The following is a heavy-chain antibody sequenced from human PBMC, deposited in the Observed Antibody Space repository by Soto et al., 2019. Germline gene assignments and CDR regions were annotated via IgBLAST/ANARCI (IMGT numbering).Heavy chain of an antibody. D-gene: IGHD6-19*01. Sequence: ASVKVSCKASGFTFTSSAVQWVRQARGQRLEWIGWIVVGSGNTNYAQKFQERVTITRDMSTSTAYMELSSLRSEDTAVYYCAAAIAVAGTGAYWGQGTLVTVSS. CDR2: IVVGSGNT. V-gene: IGHV1-58*01. J-gene: IGHJ4*02. CDR1: GFTFTSSA. CDR3: AAAIAVAGTGAY.